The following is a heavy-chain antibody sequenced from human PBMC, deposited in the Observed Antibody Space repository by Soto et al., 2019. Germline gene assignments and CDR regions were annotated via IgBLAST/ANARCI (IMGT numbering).Heavy chain of an antibody. V-gene: IGHV1-18*04. D-gene: IGHD6-13*01. CDR3: ARGSSWYFDY. Sequence: SGKVCFKASCYTFTSYGISWVRQAPGQGLEWMGWISAYNGNTNYAQKLQGRVTMTTDTSTSTAYMELRSLRSDDTAVYYCARGSSWYFDYWGQGTLVTVSS. CDR2: ISAYNGNT. CDR1: CYTFTSYG. J-gene: IGHJ4*02.